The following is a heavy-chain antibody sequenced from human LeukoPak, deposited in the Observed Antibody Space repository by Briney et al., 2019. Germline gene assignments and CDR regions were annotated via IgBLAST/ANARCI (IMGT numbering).Heavy chain of an antibody. Sequence: SETLSLTCSVSGGSISTHSYYWGWIRQPPGKGLEWIGTIYYTTTTYYSPSLKSRVTISLDTSKNQFSLRLRSVTAADTAVYYCARSDGYGLVGIWGQGTMVTVSS. J-gene: IGHJ3*02. CDR2: IYYTTTT. V-gene: IGHV4-39*07. D-gene: IGHD5-18*01. CDR3: ARSDGYGLVGI. CDR1: GGSISTHSYY.